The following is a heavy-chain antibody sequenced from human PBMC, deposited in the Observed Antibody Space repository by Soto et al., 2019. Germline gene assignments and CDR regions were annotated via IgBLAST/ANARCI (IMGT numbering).Heavy chain of an antibody. CDR2: IIPIFGTT. CDR3: ARGALTTLAYYYGMDV. CDR1: GGTFSSST. D-gene: IGHD4-4*01. Sequence: SVKVSCKASGGTFSSSTMSWVRQAPGQGLEWMGGIIPIFGTTTYAHKFQGRVTITADESTSTVYMELSSLRGEDTAVYYCARGALTTLAYYYGMDVWGQGTTVTVSS. V-gene: IGHV1-69*13. J-gene: IGHJ6*02.